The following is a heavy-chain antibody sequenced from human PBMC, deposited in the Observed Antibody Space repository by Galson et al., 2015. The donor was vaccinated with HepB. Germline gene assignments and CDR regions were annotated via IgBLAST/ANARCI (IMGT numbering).Heavy chain of an antibody. CDR1: GGDFLTYG. V-gene: IGHV1-69*04. CDR2: NIPLLGIT. Sequence: SVKVSCKATGGDFLTYGITWVRQAPGQGLEWNAKNIPLLGITNSAQKFQGRVTSTADKSTTTVYMEISSLSLEDTAVYYCARAGTAMAFGPNYLDSWGQGTLITVSS. CDR3: ARAGTAMAFGPNYLDS. D-gene: IGHD6-19*01. J-gene: IGHJ4*02.